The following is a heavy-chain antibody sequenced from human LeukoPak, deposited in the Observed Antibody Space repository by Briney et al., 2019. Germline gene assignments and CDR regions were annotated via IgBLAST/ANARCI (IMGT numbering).Heavy chain of an antibody. Sequence: ASVKVSCKASGYTFTGYYMHWVRQAPGQGLEWMGWINPNSGGTNYAQKFQGRVTMTTDTSTSTAYMELRSLRSDDTAVYYCARGAYYGSGSPSDYWGQGTLVTVSS. D-gene: IGHD3-10*01. CDR2: INPNSGGT. V-gene: IGHV1-2*02. CDR1: GYTFTGYY. CDR3: ARGAYYGSGSPSDY. J-gene: IGHJ4*02.